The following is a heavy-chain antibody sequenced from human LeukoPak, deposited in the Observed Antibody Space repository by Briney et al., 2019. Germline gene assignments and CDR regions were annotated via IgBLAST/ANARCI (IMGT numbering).Heavy chain of an antibody. Sequence: PSETLSLTCAVSGGSISSGGYSWSWIRQPPGKGLEWIGYIYRSGSTYYNPSLKSRVTISVDRSKNQFSLKLSSVTAADTAVYYCARGSYEDAFDIWGQGTMVTVSS. CDR1: GGSISSGGYS. D-gene: IGHD3-22*01. J-gene: IGHJ3*02. CDR3: ARGSYEDAFDI. CDR2: IYRSGST. V-gene: IGHV4-30-2*01.